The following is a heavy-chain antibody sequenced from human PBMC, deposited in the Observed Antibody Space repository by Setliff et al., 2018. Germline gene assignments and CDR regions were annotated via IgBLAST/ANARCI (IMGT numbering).Heavy chain of an antibody. Sequence: GGSLRLSCAASGFTFTNAWMNWVRQAPGKGLEWVSVLYPNLVTNYADSVKGRFTVSRDESKNMVYLQMNNLEVDDTAIYYCARGLCVGQSCYRPKAMDVWGQGATVTVSS. CDR2: LYPNLVT. J-gene: IGHJ6*02. CDR3: ARGLCVGQSCYRPKAMDV. CDR1: GFTFTNAW. V-gene: IGHV3-66*01. D-gene: IGHD2-15*01.